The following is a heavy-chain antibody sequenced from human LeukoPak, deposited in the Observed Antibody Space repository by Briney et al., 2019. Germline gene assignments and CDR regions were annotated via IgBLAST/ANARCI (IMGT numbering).Heavy chain of an antibody. CDR2: IYYSGST. V-gene: IGHV4-31*03. Sequence: SQTLSLTCTVSGGSISSGGYYWSWIRQHPGKGLEWIGYIYYSGSTYYNPSLKSRVTISVDTSENQFSLKLTSVTAADTAVYFCARAGGFFSPFGYWGQGTLVTVSS. CDR1: GGSISSGGYY. D-gene: IGHD3-3*01. J-gene: IGHJ4*02. CDR3: ARAGGFFSPFGY.